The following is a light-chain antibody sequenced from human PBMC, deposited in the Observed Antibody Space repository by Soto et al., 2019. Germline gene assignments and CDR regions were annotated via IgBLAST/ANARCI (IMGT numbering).Light chain of an antibody. CDR1: SSDVGNYKY. V-gene: IGLV2-14*01. CDR2: EVS. CDR3: FSYTSSGTYV. J-gene: IGLJ1*01. Sequence: QSALTQPASVSGSPGQSITISCTGTSSDVGNYKYVSWYQQHPGKAPKLMIYEVSNRPSGVSNRFSGSKSGNTSSLTISGLQAEEETDYYCFSYTSSGTYVFGNGTKVTVL.